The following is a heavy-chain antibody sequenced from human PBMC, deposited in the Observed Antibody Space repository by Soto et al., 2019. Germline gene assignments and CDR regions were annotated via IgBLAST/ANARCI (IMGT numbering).Heavy chain of an antibody. CDR2: IYYSGST. D-gene: IGHD1-26*01. Sequence: PSETLSLTCTVYGGSISSGGYYWSWIRQHPGKGLEWIGYIYYSGSTYYNPSLKSRVTISVDTSKNQFSLKLSSVTAADTAVYYCARVGSGRRQWEVPGEDYWGQGTLVTVSS. J-gene: IGHJ4*02. V-gene: IGHV4-31*03. CDR1: GGSISSGGYY. CDR3: ARVGSGRRQWEVPGEDY.